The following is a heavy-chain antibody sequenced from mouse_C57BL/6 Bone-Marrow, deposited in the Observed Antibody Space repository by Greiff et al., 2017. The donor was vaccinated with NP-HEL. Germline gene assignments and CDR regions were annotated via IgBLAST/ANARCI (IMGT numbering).Heavy chain of an antibody. CDR1: GYTFTGYW. V-gene: IGHV1-9*01. Sequence: VQLQQSGAELMKPGASVKLSCKATGYTFTGYWIEWVKQRPGPGLEWIGEVLPGSGSTNYNEKFKGKATFTADTSSNTADMQLSSLTTEDSAIYYCARRGQAGLRSAMDYWGQGTSVTVSS. D-gene: IGHD1-1*01. CDR2: VLPGSGST. J-gene: IGHJ4*01. CDR3: ARRGQAGLRSAMDY.